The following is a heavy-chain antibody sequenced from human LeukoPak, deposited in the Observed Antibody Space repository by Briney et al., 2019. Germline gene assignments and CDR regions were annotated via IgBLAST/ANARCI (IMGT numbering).Heavy chain of an antibody. CDR2: ISGSGGST. CDR1: GFAFSSYA. V-gene: IGHV3-23*01. J-gene: IGHJ5*02. CDR3: AKDNWFDP. Sequence: GGSLRLSSAASGFAFSSYAMSWVRQAPGQGLEWVSAISGSGGSTYYADSVRGRFTSASDNSKNTLYLQMNSLRAEDTAVYYCAKDNWFDPWGQGTLGTVSS.